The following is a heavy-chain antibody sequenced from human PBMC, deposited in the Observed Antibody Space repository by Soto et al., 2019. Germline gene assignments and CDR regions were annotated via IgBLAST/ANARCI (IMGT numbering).Heavy chain of an antibody. Sequence: GASVKVSCKASGGTFSSYAISWVRQAPGQGLEWMGGIIPIFGTANYAQKFQGRVTITADESTSTAYMELGSLRSEDTAVYYCARCIAVVRTPQGDWFDPWGQGTLVTVSS. CDR3: ARCIAVVRTPQGDWFDP. CDR1: GGTFSSYA. D-gene: IGHD6-19*01. V-gene: IGHV1-69*13. J-gene: IGHJ5*02. CDR2: IIPIFGTA.